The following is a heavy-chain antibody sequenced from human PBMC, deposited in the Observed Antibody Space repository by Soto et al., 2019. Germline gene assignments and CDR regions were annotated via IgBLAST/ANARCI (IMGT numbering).Heavy chain of an antibody. V-gene: IGHV4-39*01. D-gene: IGHD4-17*01. J-gene: IGHJ5*02. CDR2: IYYSGST. CDR1: GGSISSSSFY. CDR3: AVYYGMDWFAP. Sequence: QLQLQESGPGLVKPAETLSLTCTVSGGSISSSSFYWGWIRQPPGQGLEWIGSIYYSGSTYYNPSLKSRFTISADTSKNQFSLKLSSVTAADTAVYYCAVYYGMDWFAPWGQGTLVTVSS.